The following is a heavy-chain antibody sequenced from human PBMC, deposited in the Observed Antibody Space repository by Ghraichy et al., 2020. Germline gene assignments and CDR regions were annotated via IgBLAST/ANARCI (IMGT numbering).Heavy chain of an antibody. V-gene: IGHV4-59*01. CDR1: GGSISSYY. D-gene: IGHD3-22*01. Sequence: GSLRLSCTVSGGSISSYYWSWIRQPPGKGLEWIGYIYYSGSTNYNPSLKSRVTISVDTSKNQFSLKLSSVTAADTAVYYCARGPTEIVVGRANAFDIWGQGTIVTVSS. CDR3: ARGPTEIVVGRANAFDI. J-gene: IGHJ3*02. CDR2: IYYSGST.